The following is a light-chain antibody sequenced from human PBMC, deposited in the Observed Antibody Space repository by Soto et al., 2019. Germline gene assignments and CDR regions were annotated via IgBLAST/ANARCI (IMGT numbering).Light chain of an antibody. CDR3: QQYGSSPRT. CDR1: QSTSSY. J-gene: IGKJ1*01. CDR2: GAS. Sequence: EIVLTQSPATLSLSPGERATLSCKTSQSTSSYLAWYQQKPGQAPRLLIYGASSRATGIPDRFSGSGSGTDFTLTISRLEPEDFAVYYCQQYGSSPRTFGQGTKVDIK. V-gene: IGKV3-20*01.